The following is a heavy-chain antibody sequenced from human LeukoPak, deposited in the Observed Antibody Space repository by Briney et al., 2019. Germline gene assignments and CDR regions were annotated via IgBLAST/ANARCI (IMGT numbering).Heavy chain of an antibody. CDR1: GSRFTSYW. CDR2: IYPGDADT. Sequence: GASLKISCRCSGSRFTSYWIGWGRQMPGKGLEGMGIIYPGDADTRYSPSFQGQVPISADKSISTGYLQWSSLQASDTAMYYCARRTSLPPYYYDSSGYYGGNDAFDIWGEGTMVTVSS. J-gene: IGHJ3*02. D-gene: IGHD3-22*01. CDR3: ARRTSLPPYYYDSSGYYGGNDAFDI. V-gene: IGHV5-51*01.